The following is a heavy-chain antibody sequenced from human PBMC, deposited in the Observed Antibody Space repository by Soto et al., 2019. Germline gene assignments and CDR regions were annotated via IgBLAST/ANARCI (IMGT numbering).Heavy chain of an antibody. CDR1: GGSITSRGYQ. Sequence: SETLSLTCTVSGGSITSRGYQWGWIRQPPGKGLEWIGNINYSGSSYYNPTLKSRVTISVDTSKNQFSLKLSSVTAADTAVYYCARMYYDGHEHFDYWGQGALVTVSS. J-gene: IGHJ4*02. CDR3: ARMYYDGHEHFDY. CDR2: INYSGSS. V-gene: IGHV4-39*01. D-gene: IGHD3-16*01.